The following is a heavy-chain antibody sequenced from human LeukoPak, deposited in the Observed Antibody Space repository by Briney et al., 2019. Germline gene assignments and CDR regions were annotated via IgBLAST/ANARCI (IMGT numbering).Heavy chain of an antibody. CDR3: AREHSGSPARSWYQYFDL. CDR2: IYTSGST. D-gene: IGHD6-13*01. Sequence: SETLSLTCTVSGGSISSYYWSWIRQPAGKGLEWIGRIYTSGSTNYNPSLKSRVTMSVDTSKNQFSLKLSSVTAADMAVYYCAREHSGSPARSWYQYFDLWGRGTLVTVSS. CDR1: GGSISSYY. J-gene: IGHJ2*01. V-gene: IGHV4-4*07.